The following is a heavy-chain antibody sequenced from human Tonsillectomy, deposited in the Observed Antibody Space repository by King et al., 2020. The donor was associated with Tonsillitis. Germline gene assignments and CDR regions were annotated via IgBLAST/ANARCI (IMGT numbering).Heavy chain of an antibody. Sequence: LQLQESGPGLVKPSETLSLTCTVSGYSISSGYYWGWIRQPPGKGLEWIGSIYHSGSTYYNPSLKSRVTISVDTSKKQFSLKLSSVTAADTAVYYCARTMADTFDYWGQGTLVTVSS. V-gene: IGHV4-38-2*02. CDR1: GYSISSGYY. CDR3: ARTMADTFDY. CDR2: IYHSGST. J-gene: IGHJ4*02. D-gene: IGHD3-10*01.